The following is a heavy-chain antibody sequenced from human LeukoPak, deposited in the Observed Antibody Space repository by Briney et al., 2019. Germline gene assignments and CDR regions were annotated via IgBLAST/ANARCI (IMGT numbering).Heavy chain of an antibody. CDR1: AFTFSSYD. D-gene: IGHD2-15*01. V-gene: IGHV3-23*01. J-gene: IGHJ4*02. Sequence: GGSLRLSCAASAFTFSSYDMTWARQAPGKGLEWVSAIRSSGGSTDYADSVKGRFTISRDNSKNILYLQMNSLRAEDTAVYYSASKIGYCSSVSCYLDYWGQGTLVTVSS. CDR3: ASKIGYCSSVSCYLDY. CDR2: IRSSGGST.